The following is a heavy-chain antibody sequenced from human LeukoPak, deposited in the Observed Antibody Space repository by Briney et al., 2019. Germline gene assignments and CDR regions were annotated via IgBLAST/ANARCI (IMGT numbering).Heavy chain of an antibody. CDR1: GYTFTSSA. V-gene: IGHV1-3*01. D-gene: IGHD2/OR15-2a*01. Sequence: GASVKVSCKASGYTFTSSAMHWVRQAPGQRPEWMGWINAGNGDTKYAQKFQGRVTIIRDTSASTAYMELRSLRSEDSTVYYCARDHSNYYYGTDVWGQGTTVTVSS. CDR3: ARDHSNYYYGTDV. CDR2: INAGNGDT. J-gene: IGHJ6*02.